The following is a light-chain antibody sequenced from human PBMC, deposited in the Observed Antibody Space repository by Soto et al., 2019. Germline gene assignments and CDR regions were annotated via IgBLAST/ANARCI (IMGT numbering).Light chain of an antibody. J-gene: IGKJ1*01. CDR3: HQYNTWPWT. CDR2: GAS. V-gene: IGKV3-15*01. CDR1: QSVSTN. Sequence: EIVMTQSPVTLSVSPGDGATLSCRASQSVSTNLAWYQQKPGQAPRLLIYGASTRPTSVPARFSGSGSGTEFTLTISSLQSEDFTVYHCHQYNTWPWTFGQGTKVE.